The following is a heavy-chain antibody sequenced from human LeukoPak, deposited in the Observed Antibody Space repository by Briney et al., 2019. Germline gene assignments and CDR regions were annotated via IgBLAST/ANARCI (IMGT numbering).Heavy chain of an antibody. CDR3: ARSVTLDWDYFDY. CDR2: ISYDGSNK. J-gene: IGHJ4*02. D-gene: IGHD4-23*01. Sequence: PGGSLRLSCVASGFTFSNYAMHWVRQAPGQGLEWVAVISYDGSNKYYADSVKGRFTISRDNSKNTLYLQVSSLRAEDTAVYYCARSVTLDWDYFDYWDQGTLVTVSS. CDR1: GFTFSNYA. V-gene: IGHV3-30-3*01.